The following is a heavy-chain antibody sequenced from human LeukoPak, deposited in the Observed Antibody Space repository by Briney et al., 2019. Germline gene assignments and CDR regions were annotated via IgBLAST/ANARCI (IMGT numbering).Heavy chain of an antibody. J-gene: IGHJ6*03. CDR2: IYYSGST. Sequence: SETLSLTCTVSGGSISSYYWSWIRQPPGKGLEWIGYIYYSGSTNYNPSLKSRVTISVDTSKNQFSLKLSSVTAADTAVYYCARGGRTVTHYYYYYYYMDVWGKGTTVTISS. D-gene: IGHD4-17*01. CDR1: GGSISSYY. CDR3: ARGGRTVTHYYYYYYYMDV. V-gene: IGHV4-59*01.